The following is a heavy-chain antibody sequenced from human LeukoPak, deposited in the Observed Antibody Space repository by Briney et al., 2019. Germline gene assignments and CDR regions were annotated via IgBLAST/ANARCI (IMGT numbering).Heavy chain of an antibody. Sequence: ASVEVSCKASGYTFTGYYMHWVRQAPGQGLEWMGWINLNSGGTNYAQKFQGRVTMTRDTSISTAYMELSSLRSEDTAVYYCARGEYSSSSGAFDIWGQGTMVTVSS. V-gene: IGHV1-2*02. D-gene: IGHD6-6*01. J-gene: IGHJ3*02. CDR3: ARGEYSSSSGAFDI. CDR2: INLNSGGT. CDR1: GYTFTGYY.